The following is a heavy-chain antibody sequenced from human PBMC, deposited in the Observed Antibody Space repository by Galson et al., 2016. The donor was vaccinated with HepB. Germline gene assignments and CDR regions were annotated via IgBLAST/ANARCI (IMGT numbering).Heavy chain of an antibody. V-gene: IGHV3-74*01. J-gene: IGHJ4*02. CDR1: GFTFSSYV. Sequence: SLRLSCAASGFTFSSYVMHGVRQPPGKGPVWVSRINAGGRTTFDADSVKGRFTISRDNAKNSLYLQMNSLRAEDTAVYYCARDQYVRGSGWYSASGCWGQGTLVTVSS. CDR3: ARDQYVRGSGWYSASGC. D-gene: IGHD6-13*01. CDR2: INAGGRTT.